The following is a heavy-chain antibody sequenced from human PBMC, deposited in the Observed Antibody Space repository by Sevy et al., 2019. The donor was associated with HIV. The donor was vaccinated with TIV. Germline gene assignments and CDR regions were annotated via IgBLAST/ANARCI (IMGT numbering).Heavy chain of an antibody. Sequence: GESLKLSCAASGFTFSSYAMSWVRQAPGKGLEWVSAISGSGGSTYYADSVKGRFTISRDNSKNTLYLQMNSLRAEDTAVYYCAKVGYCSSTSCYPTAAFDIWGQGTMVTVSS. CDR1: GFTFSSYA. CDR2: ISGSGGST. CDR3: AKVGYCSSTSCYPTAAFDI. D-gene: IGHD2-2*01. V-gene: IGHV3-23*01. J-gene: IGHJ3*02.